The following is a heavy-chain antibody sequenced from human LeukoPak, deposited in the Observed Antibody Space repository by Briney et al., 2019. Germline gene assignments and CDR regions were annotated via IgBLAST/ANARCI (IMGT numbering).Heavy chain of an antibody. V-gene: IGHV3-11*01. CDR2: ISSGGSTI. Sequence: PGGSLRLSCAASGFTFSDYYMSWIRQAPGKGLEWVSYISSGGSTIYYADSVKGRFTISRDNAKNSLYLQMNSLRAEDTAVYYCAREIHSSSCNDYWGQGTLVTVSS. D-gene: IGHD6-13*01. CDR3: AREIHSSSCNDY. J-gene: IGHJ4*02. CDR1: GFTFSDYY.